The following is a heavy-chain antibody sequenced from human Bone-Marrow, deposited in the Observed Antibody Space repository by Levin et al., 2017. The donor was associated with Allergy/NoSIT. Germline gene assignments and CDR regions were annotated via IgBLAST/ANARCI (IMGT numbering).Heavy chain of an antibody. CDR2: MFAGGAA. D-gene: IGHD2/OR15-2a*01. CDR3: ARDETFNSWHVGWFDS. J-gene: IGHJ5*01. V-gene: IGHV4-61*02. CDR1: GDSISNTPHY. Sequence: PSETLSLTCTVSGDSISNTPHYWSWIRPPAGKGLEWIGRMFAGGAATYKRSLRSRVTITVDTSKTTFSLKLSSVTAADTAVYYCARDETFNSWHVGWFDSWGQGTLVTVSS.